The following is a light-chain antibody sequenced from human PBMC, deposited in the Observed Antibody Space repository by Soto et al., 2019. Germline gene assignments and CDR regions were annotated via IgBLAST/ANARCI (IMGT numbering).Light chain of an antibody. V-gene: IGKV3-15*01. J-gene: IGKJ1*01. CDR1: QSVFSS. CDR2: GAA. Sequence: EIVLTQSPATLSLSPGERATLSCRASQSVFSSLAWYQHKPGQAPRLLIYGAATRATGIPAGFSGSGSGTEFTLTISSLQSDDIAVYYCQQYHNWPAFGQGTKV. CDR3: QQYHNWPA.